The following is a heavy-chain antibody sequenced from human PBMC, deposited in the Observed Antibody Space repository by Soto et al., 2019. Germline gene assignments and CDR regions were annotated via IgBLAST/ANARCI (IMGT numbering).Heavy chain of an antibody. V-gene: IGHV4-39*01. Sequence: SETLSLTCTVSGGSVTNSSYYWGGIGHSPGKGLEWIGSVYYRGRSYSKSSVKSRVTISVDTSKNRFSLSLNSVTASDTAVYFCVSQRTTVPTQAYFDYWGPGALVTVSS. CDR2: VYYRGRS. J-gene: IGHJ4*02. CDR3: VSQRTTVPTQAYFDY. D-gene: IGHD4-17*01. CDR1: GGSVTNSSYY.